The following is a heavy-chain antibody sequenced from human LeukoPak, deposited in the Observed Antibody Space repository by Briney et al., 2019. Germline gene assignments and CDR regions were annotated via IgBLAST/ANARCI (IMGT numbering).Heavy chain of an antibody. D-gene: IGHD2-15*01. CDR1: GFTFSSYG. J-gene: IGHJ4*02. CDR3: ARDNPYCSGGSCYSGVLSY. Sequence: GGSLRLSCAASGFTFSSYGMPWVRQAPGKGLEWVAVIWYDGSNKYYADSVKGRFTISRDNSKNTLYLQMNSLRAEDTAVYYCARDNPYCSGGSCYSGVLSYWGQGTLVTVSS. V-gene: IGHV3-33*01. CDR2: IWYDGSNK.